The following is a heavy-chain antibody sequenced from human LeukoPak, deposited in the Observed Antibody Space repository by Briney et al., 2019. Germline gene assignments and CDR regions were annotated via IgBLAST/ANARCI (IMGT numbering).Heavy chain of an antibody. D-gene: IGHD3-22*01. CDR2: IYHSGST. J-gene: IGHJ4*02. Sequence: PSETLSLTCAVSGGSISSSNWWSWVRQPPGKGLEWIGEIYHSGSTNYNPSLKSRVTIAVDKSKNQFSLKLSSVTAADTAVYYCARDVRNYYDSSGYYLFDYWGQGTLVTVSS. CDR3: ARDVRNYYDSSGYYLFDY. V-gene: IGHV4-4*02. CDR1: GGSISSSNW.